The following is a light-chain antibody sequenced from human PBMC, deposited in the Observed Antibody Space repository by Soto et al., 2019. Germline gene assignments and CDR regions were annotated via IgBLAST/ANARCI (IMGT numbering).Light chain of an antibody. Sequence: ETVMTQSPATLSVSPGERATLSCRASQSVSSNLAWYQQKPGQAPRVLIYGASTRATGIPTRFSGRGSGTEFTLTISRLQSDDFALYYCQQYHDWPPWTFGQGTKVEVK. V-gene: IGKV3-15*01. CDR1: QSVSSN. J-gene: IGKJ1*01. CDR2: GAS. CDR3: QQYHDWPPWT.